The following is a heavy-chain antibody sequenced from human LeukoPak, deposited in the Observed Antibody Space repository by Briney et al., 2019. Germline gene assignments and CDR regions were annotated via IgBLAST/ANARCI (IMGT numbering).Heavy chain of an antibody. Sequence: GGSLRLSCAASGFTFTNYAMSWVRQAPGKGRKWVSGISGSGGSTYYADSVKGRFTISRDNSRNTLYLQMNSLRAEDTAVYYCAKDQDYYDSGGIDYWGQGTLVTVSS. CDR2: ISGSGGST. D-gene: IGHD3-10*01. J-gene: IGHJ4*02. CDR1: GFTFTNYA. CDR3: AKDQDYYDSGGIDY. V-gene: IGHV3-23*01.